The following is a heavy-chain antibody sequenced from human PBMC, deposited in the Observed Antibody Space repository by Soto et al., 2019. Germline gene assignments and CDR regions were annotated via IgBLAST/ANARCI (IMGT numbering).Heavy chain of an antibody. CDR2: INPNDGST. D-gene: IGHD5-18*01. Sequence: GASVKVSCKPFGYTLTSYYIHWVRQAPGQGLQWMGIINPNDGSTTYAQKLQGRITMTRDTSTSTVYMELSSLRSEDTAVYYCAILWRADTAMVSYFDYWGQGTLVTVSS. V-gene: IGHV1-46*01. J-gene: IGHJ4*02. CDR1: GYTLTSYY. CDR3: AILWRADTAMVSYFDY.